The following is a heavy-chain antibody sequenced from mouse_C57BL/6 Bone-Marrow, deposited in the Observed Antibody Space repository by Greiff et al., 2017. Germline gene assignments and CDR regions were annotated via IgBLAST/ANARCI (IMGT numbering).Heavy chain of an antibody. CDR1: GYTFTDYY. CDR3: ARRGYGSSYAMDY. V-gene: IGHV1-26*01. Sequence: EVQLQQSGPELVKPGASVKISCKASGYTFTDYYMNWVKQSHGQSLEWIGDINPNNGGTSYNQKFKGKATLTVDKSSSTAYMELRSLTSEDSAVYYCARRGYGSSYAMDYWGQGTSVTVSS. J-gene: IGHJ4*01. D-gene: IGHD1-1*01. CDR2: INPNNGGT.